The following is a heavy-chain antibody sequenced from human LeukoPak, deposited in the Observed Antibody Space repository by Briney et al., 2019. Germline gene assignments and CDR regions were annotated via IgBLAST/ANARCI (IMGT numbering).Heavy chain of an antibody. D-gene: IGHD1-26*01. CDR3: VRDRGTYRPIDY. CDR2: ISSSSSTI. V-gene: IGHV3-48*04. Sequence: GGSLRLSCAASGFTFSSYGMHWVRQTPGKGLEWVSYISSSSSTIYYADSVKGRFTISRDNAQNSLYLQMNSLRAEDTAIYYCVRDRGTYRPIDYWGQGTLVTVSS. J-gene: IGHJ4*02. CDR1: GFTFSSYG.